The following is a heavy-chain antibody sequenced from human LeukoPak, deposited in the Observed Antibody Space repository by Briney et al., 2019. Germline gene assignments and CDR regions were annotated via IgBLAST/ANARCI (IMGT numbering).Heavy chain of an antibody. CDR1: GYTFTSYG. Sequence: ASVKVSCKASGYTFTSYGISWVRQAPGQGLEWMGWISAYNGNTNYAQKLQGRVTMTTDTSTSTAYVELRSLRSDDTAVYYCARNLRFLECDYWGQGTLVTVSS. J-gene: IGHJ4*02. V-gene: IGHV1-18*01. CDR3: ARNLRFLECDY. D-gene: IGHD3-3*01. CDR2: ISAYNGNT.